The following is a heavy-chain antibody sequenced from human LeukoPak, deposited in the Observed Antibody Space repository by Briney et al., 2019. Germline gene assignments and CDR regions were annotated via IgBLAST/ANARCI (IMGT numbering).Heavy chain of an antibody. D-gene: IGHD4-11*01. CDR2: IWSDGSNK. CDR1: GLTFSHYG. J-gene: IGHJ4*02. V-gene: IGHV3-33*06. CDR3: AKDAQRGSDYSNSLEY. Sequence: PGGSLRLSCSASGLTFSHYGFHWVRQAPGKGLEWVAVIWSDGSNKYYGDSVKGRFIIYRDDSQNTISLQMNSLRSEDTGVYYCAKDAQRGSDYSNSLEYWGQGSLVIVSS.